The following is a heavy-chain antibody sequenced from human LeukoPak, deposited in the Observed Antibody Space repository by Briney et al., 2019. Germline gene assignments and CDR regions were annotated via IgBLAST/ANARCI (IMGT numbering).Heavy chain of an antibody. CDR2: VSDSGGST. CDR3: AKRGVVIRVILVGFHKEAYYFDS. V-gene: IGHV3-23*01. D-gene: IGHD3-22*01. J-gene: IGHJ4*02. Sequence: GGSLRLSCAASGFSVSSNYMSWVRQAPGKGLEWVAGVSDSGGSTKYADSVKGRFTISRDNPKNTLYLQMNSLRAEDTAVYFCAKRGVVIRVILVGFHKEAYYFDSWGQGALVTVSS. CDR1: GFSVSSNY.